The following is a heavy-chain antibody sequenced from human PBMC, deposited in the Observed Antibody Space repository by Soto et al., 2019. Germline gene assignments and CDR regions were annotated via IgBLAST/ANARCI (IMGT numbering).Heavy chain of an antibody. CDR2: VMPTVDLA. CDR3: AVAAVREIMAQESSGMAV. Sequence: QVQLVQSGAEVKTPGSSVKVSCKASGGTLSDYAISWVRQAPGQGLEWMGGVMPTVDLANYAQKFQGRLTISADESTSTANLELSSLRSDDTAVYYCAVAAVREIMAQESSGMAVWGQGTTVIVSS. D-gene: IGHD3-10*01. V-gene: IGHV1-69*01. CDR1: GGTLSDYA. J-gene: IGHJ6*02.